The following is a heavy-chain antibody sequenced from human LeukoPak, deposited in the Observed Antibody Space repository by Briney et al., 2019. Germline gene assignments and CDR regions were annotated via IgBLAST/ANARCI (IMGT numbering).Heavy chain of an antibody. CDR2: IYYTGST. CDR1: GGSISSYY. J-gene: IGHJ6*03. Sequence: KPSETLSLTCTVSGGSISSYYWSWIRQPPGKGLEWIGYIYYTGSTNYNPSLKRRVTISIDTSKNQLSLKRRCIAAADTAVYYCASSATIFGVVSAYYHYYMHVWGKGTTVTVSS. V-gene: IGHV4-59*01. CDR3: ASSATIFGVVSAYYHYYMHV. D-gene: IGHD3-3*01.